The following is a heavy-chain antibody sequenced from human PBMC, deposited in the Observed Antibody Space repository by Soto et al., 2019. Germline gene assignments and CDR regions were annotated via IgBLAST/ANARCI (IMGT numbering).Heavy chain of an antibody. D-gene: IGHD6-19*01. CDR1: GGSISSYY. V-gene: IGHV4-59*08. CDR3: AGLGSSSGWYRGSGGWFDP. Sequence: SETLSLTCTVSGGSISSYYWSWIRQPPGKGLEWIGYIYYSGSTNYNPSLKSRVTISVDTSKNQFSLKLSSVTAADTAVYYCAGLGSSSGWYRGSGGWFDPWGQGTLVTVSS. CDR2: IYYSGST. J-gene: IGHJ5*02.